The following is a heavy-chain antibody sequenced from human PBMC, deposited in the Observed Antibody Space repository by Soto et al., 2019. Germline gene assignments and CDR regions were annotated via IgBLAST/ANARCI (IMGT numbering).Heavy chain of an antibody. CDR3: ARLNDGDYYYYMAV. CDR1: GGSISSYY. V-gene: IGHV4-59*08. CDR2: IYYSGST. J-gene: IGHJ6*03. D-gene: IGHD1-1*01. Sequence: SESLSLTCTVSGGSISSYYWSWIRQPPGKGLEWIGYIYYSGSTNYNPSLKSRVTISVDTSKNQFSLKLSSVTAADTAVYYCARLNDGDYYYYMAVWGKATPVTVSS.